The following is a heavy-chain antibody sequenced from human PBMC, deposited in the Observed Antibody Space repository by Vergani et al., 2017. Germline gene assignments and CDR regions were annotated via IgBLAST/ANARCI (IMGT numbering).Heavy chain of an antibody. CDR2: INPSGGHT. CDR1: GYTFSNYY. D-gene: IGHD3-9*01. Sequence: QVQVVQSGAEVKKSGASVKVSCKTSGYTFSNYYMHWVRQAPGQGLAWMGIINPSGGHTNYAQKFQGRVTMTRDTSTSTVYMELSSLISEDTAIYYCARGDYGILTGYRYWVQGTLVTVSA. CDR3: ARGDYGILTGYRY. V-gene: IGHV1-46*03. J-gene: IGHJ4*02.